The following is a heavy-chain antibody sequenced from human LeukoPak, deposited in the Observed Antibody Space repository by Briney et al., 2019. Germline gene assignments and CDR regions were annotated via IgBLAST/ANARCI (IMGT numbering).Heavy chain of an antibody. CDR1: GYAFTIYG. V-gene: IGHV1-18*01. CDR3: ARDGMDYYDSSGDSDAFDI. Sequence: ASVKVSFTASGYAFTIYGISWGRQAPGQGREWMGWGSAYNGNTNYSQKFHGRVTITADKSTSTAYMELSSLRSEDAAVNYCARDGMDYYDSSGDSDAFDIGGQGTMVTVSS. D-gene: IGHD3-22*01. CDR2: GSAYNGNT. J-gene: IGHJ3*02.